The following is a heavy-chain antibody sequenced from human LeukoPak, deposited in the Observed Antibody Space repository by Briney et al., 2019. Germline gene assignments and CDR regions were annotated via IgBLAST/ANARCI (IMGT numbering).Heavy chain of an antibody. CDR2: FSRDGINT. J-gene: IGHJ4*02. Sequence: GRSLRLSCAASGFTFSSSAMHWVRQAPGKGLEWLAVFSRDGINTYYTDSVKGRFTISRDNSKNIFYLQMNSLRIEDTAMYYCATGKLDASGFDFMLPFWGQGTLVSVSS. CDR1: GFTFSSSA. D-gene: IGHD5-12*01. V-gene: IGHV3-30*10. CDR3: ATGKLDASGFDFMLPF.